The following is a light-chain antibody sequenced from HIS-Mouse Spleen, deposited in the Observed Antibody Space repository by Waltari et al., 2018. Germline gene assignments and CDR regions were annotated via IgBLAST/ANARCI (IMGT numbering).Light chain of an antibody. V-gene: IGLV6-57*04. Sequence: NFMLTQPHSVSESPGKTVTISCTRSSGSIASNYVQWYQQHPGSAPTTVIYEDNQRPSGVPDRLSGSIDSSSNSASPTISGLKTEDEADYYCYSTDSSGNHRVFGGGTKLTVL. CDR1: SGSIASNY. CDR3: YSTDSSGNHRV. J-gene: IGLJ2*01. CDR2: EDN.